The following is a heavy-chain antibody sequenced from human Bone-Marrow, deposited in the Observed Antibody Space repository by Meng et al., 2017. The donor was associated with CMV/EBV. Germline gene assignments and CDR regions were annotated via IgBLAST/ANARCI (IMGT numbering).Heavy chain of an antibody. D-gene: IGHD2-2*01. CDR2: IYYSGST. CDR3: ARGQISYHLVYYFDH. V-gene: IGHV4-39*01. CDR1: GGSISSSSYY. J-gene: IGHJ4*01. Sequence: SETLSLTCTVSGGSISSSSYYWGWIRQPPGKGLEWIGSIYYSGSTYYNPSLKSRVTISVDTSKNQFSLKLSSVTAADTAVYYCARGQISYHLVYYFDHWGHGTLVTGSS.